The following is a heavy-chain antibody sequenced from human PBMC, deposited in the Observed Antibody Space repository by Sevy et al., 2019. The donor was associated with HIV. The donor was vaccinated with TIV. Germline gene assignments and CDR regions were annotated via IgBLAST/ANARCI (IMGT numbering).Heavy chain of an antibody. CDR3: AKRRVQSGLSGGGANYGWDV. D-gene: IGHD2-8*02. CDR1: GFSFSNYA. Sequence: GGSLRLSCAASGFSFSNYAMSWVRQAPGKGLEWVSTLIGGGSRRYYADSVMGRLTISRGNSRNTLNLQVNSLRAEDTAVYYCAKRRVQSGLSGGGANYGWDVCGQGTMVTVSS. CDR2: LIGGGSRR. J-gene: IGHJ6*02. V-gene: IGHV3-23*01.